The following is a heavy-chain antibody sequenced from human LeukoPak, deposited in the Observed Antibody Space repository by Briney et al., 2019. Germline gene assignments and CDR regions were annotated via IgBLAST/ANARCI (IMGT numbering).Heavy chain of an antibody. V-gene: IGHV4-34*01. CDR3: ARAVSGRFDY. CDR2: INHSGST. D-gene: IGHD6-19*01. CDR1: GASFSGYY. Sequence: PSETLSLTCAVYGASFSGYYWSWTRQPPGKGLEWIGEINHSGSTNYNPSLKSRVTISVDTSKNQFSLRLSSVTAADTAIYYCARAVSGRFDYWGQGTLVTVSS. J-gene: IGHJ4*02.